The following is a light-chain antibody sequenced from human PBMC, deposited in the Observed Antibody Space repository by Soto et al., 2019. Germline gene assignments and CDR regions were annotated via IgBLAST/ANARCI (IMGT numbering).Light chain of an antibody. CDR1: QSVPSY. J-gene: IGKJ2*01. CDR3: QQRNAWPRNT. V-gene: IGKV3-11*01. Sequence: EIVLTQFPATLSLSPGDRATLSCRASQSVPSYLAWYQQKPGQAPRLLVYDMSNRATGIPSRFTSSGSGTEVTLTISSLEPEDSVVYYCQQRNAWPRNTFGQGTKLQI. CDR2: DMS.